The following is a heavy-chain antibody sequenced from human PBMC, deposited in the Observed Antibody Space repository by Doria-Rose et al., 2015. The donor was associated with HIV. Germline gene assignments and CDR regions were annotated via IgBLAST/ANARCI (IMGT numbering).Heavy chain of an antibody. CDR1: GGSFSGYY. V-gene: IGHV4-34*01. CDR3: ARGVGGTGAYDF. CDR2: ISHSGSS. D-gene: IGHD1-26*01. J-gene: IGHJ4*02. Sequence: QVQLQQWGARLLKPAETLSLTCAVYGGSFSGYYWSWIRQSPGQGLEWIGEISHSGSSTYDPSLKSRVTISVDTSKNQFSLKLKSVTAADTAIYYCARGVGGTGAYDFWGQGALVTVST.